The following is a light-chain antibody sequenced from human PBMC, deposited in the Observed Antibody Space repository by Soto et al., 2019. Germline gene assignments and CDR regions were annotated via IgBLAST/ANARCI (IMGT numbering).Light chain of an antibody. J-gene: IGLJ2*01. CDR3: CSDAGSRPV. CDR2: EGS. CDR1: SSDVGSYNL. Sequence: QSVLTQPASVSGSPGQSITISCTGTSSDVGSYNLVSWYQQHPGKAPKLMIYEGSKRPSGVSNRFSGSKAGNTASLTISGLQAEDEADYFCCSDAGSRPVFGGGTKLTVL. V-gene: IGLV2-23*01.